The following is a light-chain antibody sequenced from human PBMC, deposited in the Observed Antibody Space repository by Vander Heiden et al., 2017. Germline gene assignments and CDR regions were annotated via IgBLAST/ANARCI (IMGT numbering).Light chain of an antibody. V-gene: IGKV3-15*01. CDR1: QSVSSN. Sequence: EIVMTQSPATLSVSPGERATLSCRAGQSVSSNLAWYQQKPGQAPRLLIYGASTRATGIPARFSGSGPGTEFTLTISSLQSEDFAVYYCQQYNNWPPWTFGQGTKVEIK. CDR2: GAS. CDR3: QQYNNWPPWT. J-gene: IGKJ1*01.